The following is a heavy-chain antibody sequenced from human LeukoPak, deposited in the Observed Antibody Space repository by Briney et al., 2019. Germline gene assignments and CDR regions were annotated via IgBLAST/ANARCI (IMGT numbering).Heavy chain of an antibody. CDR2: IGWNSGSI. D-gene: IGHD3-22*01. V-gene: IGHV3-9*03. Sequence: GGSLRLSFAAPGFTFDDYAMHWVRQAPGKAREWFSGIGWNSGSIGYADSVKGRFTISRDNAKNSLYLQMNSLRAEDMALYYCAKGQAYYYDSSGYSGAFDIWGQGTMVTVSS. CDR1: GFTFDDYA. CDR3: AKGQAYYYDSSGYSGAFDI. J-gene: IGHJ3*02.